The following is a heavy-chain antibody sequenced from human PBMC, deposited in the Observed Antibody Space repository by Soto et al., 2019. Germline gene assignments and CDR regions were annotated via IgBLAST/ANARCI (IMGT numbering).Heavy chain of an antibody. CDR1: SGSISSSNW. Sequence: AVSSGSISSSNWWSWVRQPPGKGLGWIGEIYHSGSTNYNPSLKSRVTISVDKSKNQFSLKLSSVTAADTAVYYCASLAVAGDFDYWGQGTLVTVSS. CDR3: ASLAVAGDFDY. CDR2: IYHSGST. J-gene: IGHJ4*02. D-gene: IGHD6-19*01. V-gene: IGHV4-4*02.